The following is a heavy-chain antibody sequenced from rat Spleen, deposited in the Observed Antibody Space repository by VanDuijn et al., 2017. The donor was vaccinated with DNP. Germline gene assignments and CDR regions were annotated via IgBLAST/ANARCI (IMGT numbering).Heavy chain of an antibody. Sequence: EVQVVQSGGGLVQPGRSLKLSCAVSGLTFSHYGMAWVRQAPKKGLEWVATITNTGTRTFYSDPVRGRFTVSRDNTESRLYLHLNSLRSEDTATYYCARHRAGSYALDAWGQGTSVTVSS. D-gene: IGHD1-3*01. CDR1: GLTFSHYG. V-gene: IGHV5-7*01. CDR3: ARHRAGSYALDA. J-gene: IGHJ4*01. CDR2: ITNTGTRT.